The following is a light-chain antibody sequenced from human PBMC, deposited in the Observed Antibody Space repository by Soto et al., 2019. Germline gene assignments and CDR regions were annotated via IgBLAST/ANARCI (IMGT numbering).Light chain of an antibody. Sequence: QPASVSGSPGQSITISCTGTSSDVGGYNYVSWYQQHPGKAPKLMIYDVSNRPSGVSNRFSGSKSGNTASLTISGLQAEDEADYYCSSYTSSSTPGVVFGGGTKLTVL. CDR3: SSYTSSSTPGVV. V-gene: IGLV2-14*01. J-gene: IGLJ2*01. CDR2: DVS. CDR1: SSDVGGYNY.